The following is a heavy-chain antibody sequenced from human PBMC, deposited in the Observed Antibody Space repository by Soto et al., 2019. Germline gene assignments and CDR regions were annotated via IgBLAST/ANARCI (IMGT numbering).Heavy chain of an antibody. D-gene: IGHD3-3*01. CDR1: GFTFSSYG. V-gene: IGHV3-30*03. J-gene: IGHJ5*02. CDR2: ISYDGSNK. CDR3: ARYGNDFWSGYYTGFDP. Sequence: PGGSLRLSCAASGFTFSSYGMHWVRQAPGKGLEWVAVISYDGSNKYYADSVKGRFTISRDNSKNTLYLQMNSLRAEDTAVYYCARYGNDFWSGYYTGFDPWGQGTLVTVSS.